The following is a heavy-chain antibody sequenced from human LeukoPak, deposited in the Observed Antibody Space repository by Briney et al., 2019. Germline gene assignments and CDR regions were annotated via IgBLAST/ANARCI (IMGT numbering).Heavy chain of an antibody. CDR2: IYWNNDN. Sequence: SGPTLVKPTQTLTLTCTFSGFSLSTSGVGVGWIRQPPGKALKWLALIYWNNDNRYSPSLKSRLTIAKDTSKNQVVLTITNKDPVDTGTYFCAHYGDYRFLYYFDYWGQGTLVTVSS. CDR3: AHYGDYRFLYYFDY. CDR1: GFSLSTSGVG. J-gene: IGHJ4*02. D-gene: IGHD4-17*01. V-gene: IGHV2-5*01.